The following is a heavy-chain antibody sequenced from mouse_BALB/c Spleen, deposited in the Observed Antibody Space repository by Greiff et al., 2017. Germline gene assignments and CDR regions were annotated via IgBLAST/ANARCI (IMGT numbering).Heavy chain of an antibody. CDR3: ARHYRYDEGGYAMDY. J-gene: IGHJ4*01. D-gene: IGHD2-14*01. CDR1: EYEFPSHD. CDR2: INSDGGST. Sequence: EVKLMESGGGLVQPGESLKLSCESNEYEFPSHDMSWVRKTPEKRLELVAAINSDGGSTYYPDTMERRFIISRDNTKKTLYLQMSSLRSEDTALYYCARHYRYDEGGYAMDYWGQGTSVTVSS. V-gene: IGHV5-2*01.